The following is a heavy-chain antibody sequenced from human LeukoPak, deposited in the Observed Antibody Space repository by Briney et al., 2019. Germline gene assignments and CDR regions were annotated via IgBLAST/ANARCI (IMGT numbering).Heavy chain of an antibody. CDR3: AKMKGPGLYLHYSMDV. Sequence: GGSLRLSCAASGLTFSNFAMSWVRQAPGKGLEWVSMITGSGGRTFYADSVKGRFTISRDNSRDTLYLQMSSLRADDAAVYHCAKMKGPGLYLHYSMDVWGEGTTVTASS. CDR2: ITGSGGRT. J-gene: IGHJ6*03. V-gene: IGHV3-23*01. CDR1: GLTFSNFA. D-gene: IGHD2-2*02.